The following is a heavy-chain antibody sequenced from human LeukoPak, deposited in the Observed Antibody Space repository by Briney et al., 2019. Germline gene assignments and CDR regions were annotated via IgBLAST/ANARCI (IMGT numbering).Heavy chain of an antibody. CDR3: ARGSSSSGIDY. J-gene: IGHJ4*02. CDR1: GGSFSGYY. D-gene: IGHD6-6*01. V-gene: IGHV4-34*01. Sequence: PSETLSLTCAVYGGSFSGYYWGWIRQPPGKGLEWIGEINHSGSTNYNPSLKSRVTISVDTSKNQFSLKLSSVTAADTAVYYCARGSSSSGIDYWGQGTLVTVSS. CDR2: INHSGST.